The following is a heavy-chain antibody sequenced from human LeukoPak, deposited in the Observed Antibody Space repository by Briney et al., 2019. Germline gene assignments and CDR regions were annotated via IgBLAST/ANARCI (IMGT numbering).Heavy chain of an antibody. Sequence: GASVKVSCKASGYTFSTYYMHWVRQAPGQRLEWMGWINAGNGNTKYSQEFQGRVTITRDTSASTAYMELSSLRSEDMAVYYCARGGAMGYFDYWGQGTLVTVSS. CDR1: GYTFSTYY. V-gene: IGHV1-3*03. D-gene: IGHD3-16*01. J-gene: IGHJ4*02. CDR2: INAGNGNT. CDR3: ARGGAMGYFDY.